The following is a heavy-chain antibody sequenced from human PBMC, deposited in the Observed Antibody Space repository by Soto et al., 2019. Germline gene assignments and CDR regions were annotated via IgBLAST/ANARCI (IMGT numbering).Heavy chain of an antibody. V-gene: IGHV4-39*01. Sequence: SETLSLTCTVSGGSISSSSYDWGWIRQPPGKGLEWIGSIYFSGSTHYNVSLTSRVTISVDTSRNQFSLKLSSVTATDTAVYYCARHVRGWQLMLDNWGQGSLVTVSS. D-gene: IGHD6-13*01. CDR1: GGSISSSSYD. CDR3: ARHVRGWQLMLDN. CDR2: IYFSGST. J-gene: IGHJ4*02.